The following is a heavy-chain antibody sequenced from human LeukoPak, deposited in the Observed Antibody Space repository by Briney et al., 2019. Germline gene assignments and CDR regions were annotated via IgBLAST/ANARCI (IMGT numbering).Heavy chain of an antibody. CDR2: VYYSGSI. CDR1: GASIITGSPY. CDR3: ATHRGSGSSSIPFDY. Sequence: PSETLSLTCAVSGASIITGSPYWGWIRQSPGKGPEWIGTVYYSGSIYYNPSLKSRVTLSVDTSKNQFSLRLTSVTASDTAVYFCATHRGSGSSSIPFDYWGQGTLVTVSS. V-gene: IGHV4-39*01. D-gene: IGHD3-10*01. J-gene: IGHJ4*02.